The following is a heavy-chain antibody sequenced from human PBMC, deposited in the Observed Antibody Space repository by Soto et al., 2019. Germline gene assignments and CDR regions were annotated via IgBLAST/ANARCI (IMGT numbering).Heavy chain of an antibody. D-gene: IGHD2-21*01. V-gene: IGHV1-18*01. CDR2: IRVNNGDT. J-gene: IGHJ2*01. Sequence: ASVKVSCKASGYTFTNSGFSWVRQAPGQGLEWMGWIRVNNGDTHYAQKLQGRVTMTTDTSTSTAYMELRSLRSEDTAVYYCARVPGYSIGDLWGRGTLVTVSS. CDR1: GYTFTNSG. CDR3: ARVPGYSIGDL.